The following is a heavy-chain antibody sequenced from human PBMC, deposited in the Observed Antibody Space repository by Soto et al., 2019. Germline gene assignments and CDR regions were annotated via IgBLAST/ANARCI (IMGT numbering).Heavy chain of an antibody. CDR3: AASCVGCGGFNYYGMDV. J-gene: IGHJ6*02. D-gene: IGHD2-21*01. V-gene: IGHV4-31*03. CDR1: GGSISSGGYY. CDR2: IYYSGST. Sequence: QVQLQESGPGLVKPSQTLSLTCTVSGGSISSGGYYWSWIRQPPGKGLEWIGYIYYSGSTYYNPSLKRRVTISVDTSKNQFSLTLSSVTASDTAVYYCAASCVGCGGFNYYGMDVWGQGTTVTFSS.